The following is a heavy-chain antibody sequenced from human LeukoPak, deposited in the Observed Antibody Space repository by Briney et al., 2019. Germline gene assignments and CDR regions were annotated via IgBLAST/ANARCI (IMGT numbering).Heavy chain of an antibody. CDR1: GFTLRSYW. V-gene: IGHV3-7*01. D-gene: IGHD4-11*01. CDR3: ARGLTTVTVKDYFDY. CDR2: IKQDGSEK. Sequence: GGSLRLSCGASGFTLRSYWMSWVRQAPGKGLEWVANIKQDGSEKNYVDSVKGRFTISRDNAKNSLYLQMNSLRAEDTAVYYCARGLTTVTVKDYFDYWGQGTLVTVSS. J-gene: IGHJ4*02.